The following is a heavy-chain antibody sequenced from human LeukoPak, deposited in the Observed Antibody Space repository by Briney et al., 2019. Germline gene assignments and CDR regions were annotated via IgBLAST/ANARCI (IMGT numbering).Heavy chain of an antibody. CDR2: ISAYNGNT. J-gene: IGHJ6*02. V-gene: IGHV1-18*01. CDR3: ARDIVLMVYARSSYYGMDV. D-gene: IGHD2-8*01. Sequence: GASVTVSYKASGYTFPNYGISWVRQAPGQGLEGIGWISAYNGNTNYAQKLQGRVTITTDTSTSTAYMELRSLRSDDTAVYYCARDIVLMVYARSSYYGMDVWGQGTTVTVSS. CDR1: GYTFPNYG.